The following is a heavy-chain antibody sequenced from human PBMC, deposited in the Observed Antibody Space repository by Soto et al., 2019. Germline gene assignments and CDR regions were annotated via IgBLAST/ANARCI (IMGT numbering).Heavy chain of an antibody. J-gene: IGHJ2*01. CDR1: GFTFSDYY. CDR2: ISYDGSNK. V-gene: IGHV3-30*02. CDR3: AKDHYYDSSGFDL. D-gene: IGHD3-22*01. Sequence: PGGSLRLSCAASGFTFSDYYMSWIRQAPGKGLEYVSLISYDGSNKYYADSVKGRFTISRDNSKNTLYLQMNSLRAEDTAVYYCAKDHYYDSSGFDLWGRGTLVTVSS.